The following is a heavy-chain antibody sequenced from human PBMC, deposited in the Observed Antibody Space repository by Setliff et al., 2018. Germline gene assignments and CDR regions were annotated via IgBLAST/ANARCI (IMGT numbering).Heavy chain of an antibody. D-gene: IGHD6-13*01. CDR3: AREARYSSSWYYYYYGMDV. J-gene: IGHJ6*02. CDR1: GGSISSSGYY. V-gene: IGHV4-39*07. CDR2: IYYSGST. Sequence: PSETLSLTCTVSGGSISSSGYYWGWIRQPPGKGLEWIGSIYYSGSTYCNPSLKSRVTISVDTSKNQFSLKLSSVTAADTAVYYCAREARYSSSWYYYYYGMDVWGQGTTVTVSS.